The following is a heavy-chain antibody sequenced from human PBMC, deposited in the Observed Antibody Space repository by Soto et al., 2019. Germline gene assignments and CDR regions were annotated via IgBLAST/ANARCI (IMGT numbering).Heavy chain of an antibody. CDR2: ISAYTDDP. V-gene: IGHV1-18*01. CDR3: ARVIPGAEAWFDP. Sequence: QGQLVQSGAEVKKPGASVKVSCTASGNTFTNFGVTWVRQAPGQGLEWMGWISAYTDDPNYAQKFQGRVTMTIDTSTSTACLDLTSLTSDDTAVYYFARVIPGAEAWFDPWGQGTLVTVPS. J-gene: IGHJ5*02. CDR1: GNTFTNFG. D-gene: IGHD2-2*01.